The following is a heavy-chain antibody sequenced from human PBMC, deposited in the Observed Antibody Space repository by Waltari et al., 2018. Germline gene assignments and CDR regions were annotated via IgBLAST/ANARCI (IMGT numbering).Heavy chain of an antibody. V-gene: IGHV3-23*03. Sequence: EVQLLESGGGLVQPGGSLRLSCAASGFTFSSYAMSWVRQAPGKGLEWVSVIYSGGSTYYAASVKGRFTISRDNSKNTLYLQMNSLRAEDTAVYYCARRPFDYWGQGTLVTVSS. CDR1: GFTFSSYA. CDR2: IYSGGST. J-gene: IGHJ4*02. CDR3: ARRPFDY.